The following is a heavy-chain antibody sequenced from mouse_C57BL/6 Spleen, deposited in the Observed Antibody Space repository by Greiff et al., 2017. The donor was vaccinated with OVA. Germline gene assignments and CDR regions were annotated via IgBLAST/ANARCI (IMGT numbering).Heavy chain of an antibody. CDR1: GYAFSRSW. CDR3: VYSNYFAWFAD. V-gene: IGHV1-82*01. CDR2: IYPGDGDT. J-gene: IGHJ3*01. Sequence: QVQLQQSGPELVKPGASVKISCKASGYAFSRSWMNWVKQRPGKGLEWIGRIYPGDGDTNYNGKFKGKATLTADKSSSTAYMQLSSLTSEDSAVYYCVYSNYFAWFADWGQGTLVTVSA. D-gene: IGHD2-5*01.